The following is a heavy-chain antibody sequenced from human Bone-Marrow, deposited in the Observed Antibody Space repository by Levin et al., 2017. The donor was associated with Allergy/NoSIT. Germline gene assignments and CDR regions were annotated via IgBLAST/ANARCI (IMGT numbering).Heavy chain of an antibody. D-gene: IGHD6-19*01. J-gene: IGHJ4*02. Sequence: GESLKISCKASGYTFTSYGISWVRQAPGQGLEWMGWISAYNGNTNYAQKLQGRVTMTTDTSTSTAYMELRSLRSDDTAVYYCARQYSSGWDADYWGQGTLVTVSS. CDR2: ISAYNGNT. CDR3: ARQYSSGWDADY. CDR1: GYTFTSYG. V-gene: IGHV1-18*01.